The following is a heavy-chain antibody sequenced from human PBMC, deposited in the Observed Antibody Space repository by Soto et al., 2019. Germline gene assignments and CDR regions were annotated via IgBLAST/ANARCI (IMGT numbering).Heavy chain of an antibody. J-gene: IGHJ5*02. D-gene: IGHD1-26*01. CDR2: IIPIFGTA. CDR1: GGTFSRYA. V-gene: IGHV1-69*13. CDR3: ARAIVGPTTTGWLDP. Sequence: SVKVSCKASGGTFSRYAISWVRQAPGQGLEWMGGIIPIFGTANYAQKFQGRVTITADESTSTACMELSSLRFEDTAVYYCARAIVGPTTTGWLDPWGQGTLVTVSS.